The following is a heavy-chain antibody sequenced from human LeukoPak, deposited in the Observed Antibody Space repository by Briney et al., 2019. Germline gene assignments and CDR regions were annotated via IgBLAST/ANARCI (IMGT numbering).Heavy chain of an antibody. V-gene: IGHV4-30-4*01. CDR2: IYYSGSA. J-gene: IGHJ5*02. Sequence: SETLSLTCTVSGGSVSSSDYYWSWIRQPPGKGLEWVGYIYYSGSAYYNPSLRSRVTISVDMSKNQFSLKLSSVTAADTAVYYCARPYYYDSRIDPWGQGTLVTVSS. D-gene: IGHD3-22*01. CDR1: GGSVSSSDYY. CDR3: ARPYYYDSRIDP.